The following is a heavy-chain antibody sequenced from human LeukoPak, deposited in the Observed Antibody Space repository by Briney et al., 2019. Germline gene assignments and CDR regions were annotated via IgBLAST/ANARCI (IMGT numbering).Heavy chain of an antibody. CDR2: INPSGGST. D-gene: IGHD2-2*01. CDR1: GYTFTSYY. CDR3: ARGEYCSSTSCYSWFDP. J-gene: IGHJ5*02. V-gene: IGHV1-46*01. Sequence: ASVKVSCKASGYTFTSYYMHWVRQAPGQGLEWMGIINPSGGSTSYAQKFQGRVTMTRDMSTSTVYMELRSLRSDDTAVYYCARGEYCSSTSCYSWFDPWGQGTLVTVSS.